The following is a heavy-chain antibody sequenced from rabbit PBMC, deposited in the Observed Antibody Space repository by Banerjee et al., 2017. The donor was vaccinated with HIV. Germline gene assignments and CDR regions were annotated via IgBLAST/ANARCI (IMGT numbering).Heavy chain of an antibody. D-gene: IGHD5-1*01. Sequence: QEQLEESGGDLVKPEGSLTLTCTASGFSFSSNYDMCWVRQAPGKGLEWIACIYAGSSGTTEYASWAKGRFTISKTSSTTVTLQMTSLTVADTATYFCARAYVDGSVGVWNLWGQGTLVTVS. J-gene: IGHJ4*01. CDR1: GFSFSSNYD. V-gene: IGHV1S45*01. CDR3: ARAYVDGSVGVWNL. CDR2: IYAGSSGTT.